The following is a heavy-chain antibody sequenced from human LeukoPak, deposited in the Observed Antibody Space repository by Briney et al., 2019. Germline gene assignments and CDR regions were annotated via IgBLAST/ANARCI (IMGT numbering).Heavy chain of an antibody. D-gene: IGHD3-3*01. Sequence: ASVKVSCKASGYTFTGYYMHWVRQAPGQGLEWMGWINPNSGGTNYAQKFQGRVTMTRDTSISTAYMELSSLRSEDTAVYYCARWYYDFWSGHWPPSEYYGMDVWGQGTTVTVSS. J-gene: IGHJ6*02. CDR2: INPNSGGT. CDR1: GYTFTGYY. V-gene: IGHV1-2*02. CDR3: ARWYYDFWSGHWPPSEYYGMDV.